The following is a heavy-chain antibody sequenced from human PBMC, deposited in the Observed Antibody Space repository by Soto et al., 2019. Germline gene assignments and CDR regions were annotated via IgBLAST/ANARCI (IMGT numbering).Heavy chain of an antibody. CDR1: GYTFTSYD. Sequence: GASVKVSCKASGYTFTSYDMHWVRQAPGQGLEWMGIINPSGGSTSYAQKFQGRVTMTRDTSTSTVYMELSSLRSEDTAVYYCARAPNYDILTGKDSFDIWGQGTMVTVSS. V-gene: IGHV1-46*01. CDR3: ARAPNYDILTGKDSFDI. J-gene: IGHJ3*02. CDR2: INPSGGST. D-gene: IGHD3-9*01.